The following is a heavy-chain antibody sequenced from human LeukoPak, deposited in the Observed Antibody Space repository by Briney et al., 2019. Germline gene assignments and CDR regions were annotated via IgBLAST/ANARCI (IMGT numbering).Heavy chain of an antibody. J-gene: IGHJ4*02. CDR1: GFTFSSYT. V-gene: IGHV3-30-3*01. D-gene: IGHD2-2*02. CDR3: ARDRCSSTSCYTHYFDY. CDR2: ISYDGSNK. Sequence: GGSLRLSCAASGFTFSSYTMHWVRQAPGQGLEWVAVISYDGSNKYYADSVKGRFTISGDTSKNTLYLQMNSLRAEDTAAYYCARDRCSSTSCYTHYFDYWGQGTLVTVSS.